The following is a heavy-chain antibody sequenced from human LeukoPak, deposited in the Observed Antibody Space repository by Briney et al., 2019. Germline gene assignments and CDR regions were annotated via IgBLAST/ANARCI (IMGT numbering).Heavy chain of an antibody. CDR2: IKVDGSEK. J-gene: IGHJ4*02. D-gene: IGHD5-18*01. CDR3: AKGGRGYSYGSLDY. CDR1: GFTFSTYW. Sequence: DPGGSLRLSCAASGFTFSTYWMSWVRQTPEKGLEWVANIKVDGSEKYYVDSVKGRFTISRDNAKNSLYLQMNSLRVEDTAVYYCAKGGRGYSYGSLDYWGQGTLVTVSS. V-gene: IGHV3-7*03.